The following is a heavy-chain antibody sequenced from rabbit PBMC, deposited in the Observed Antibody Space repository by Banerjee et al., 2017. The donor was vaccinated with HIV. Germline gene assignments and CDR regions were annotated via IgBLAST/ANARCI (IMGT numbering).Heavy chain of an antibody. D-gene: IGHD2-1*01. CDR2: INTGSGSA. CDR1: GFDFSSYS. J-gene: IGHJ4*01. V-gene: IGHV1S45*01. Sequence: QQQLEESGGGLVQPGGSLTLSCKASGFDFSSYSMSWVRQAPGKGLEWIACINTGSGSALYVCWAKGRFTISRTSSTTVTLQMTSLTAADTATYFCARSSGDVSLNLWGQGTLVTVS. CDR3: ARSSGDVSLNL.